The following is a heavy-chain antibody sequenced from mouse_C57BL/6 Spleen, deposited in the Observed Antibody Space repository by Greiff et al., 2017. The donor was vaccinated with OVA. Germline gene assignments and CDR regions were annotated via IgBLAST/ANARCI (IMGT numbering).Heavy chain of an antibody. V-gene: IGHV1-81*01. D-gene: IGHD5-1*01. J-gene: IGHJ4*01. CDR3: ARREVEYAMDY. Sequence: QVQLKESGAELARPGASVKLSCKASGYTFTSYGISWVKQRTGQGLEWIGEIYPRSGNTYYNEKFKGKATLTADKSSSTAYMELRSLTSEDSAVYFCARREVEYAMDYWCQRISDTVST. CDR1: GYTFTSYG. CDR2: IYPRSGNT.